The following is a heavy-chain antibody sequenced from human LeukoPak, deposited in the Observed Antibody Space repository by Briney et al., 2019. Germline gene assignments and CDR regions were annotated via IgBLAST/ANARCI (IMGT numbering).Heavy chain of an antibody. V-gene: IGHV4-30-2*01. J-gene: IGHJ4*02. CDR1: GGSISSGGYS. CDR3: AREDSSSWSFDY. Sequence: SETLSLTCAVSGGSISSGGYSWSWIRQPPGKGLEWIGYIYHSGSTYYNPSLKSRVTISVDRSKNQFSLKLSSVTAADTAVYYCAREDSSSWSFDYWGQGTLVTVSS. D-gene: IGHD6-13*01. CDR2: IYHSGST.